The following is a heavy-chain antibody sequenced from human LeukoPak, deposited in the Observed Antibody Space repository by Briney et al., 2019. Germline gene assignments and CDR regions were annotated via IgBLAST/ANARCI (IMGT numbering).Heavy chain of an antibody. Sequence: PGGSLRLSCAASGFTFRNYWMHWVRQAPGKGLVWVSRINGDGSTTSYADSVKGRFTISRDNAENTLYLQMNSLRAEDTAVYYCARDHQLGGQGTLVTVSS. CDR1: GFTFRNYW. V-gene: IGHV3-74*01. CDR3: ARDHQL. J-gene: IGHJ4*02. CDR2: INGDGSTT. D-gene: IGHD6-13*01.